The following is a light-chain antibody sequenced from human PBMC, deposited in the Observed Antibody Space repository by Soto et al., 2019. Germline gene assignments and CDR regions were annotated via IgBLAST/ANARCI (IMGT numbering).Light chain of an antibody. V-gene: IGLV6-57*04. CDR3: QSYDSSTVV. CDR2: EDN. Sequence: NFMLTQPPSVSESPGKTVTLSCNRSSGSIASNYVQWYQQRPGSAPTTVIYEDNQRPSGVPDRFSGSIDSSSNSASLTISGLKTEDEADYYCQSYDSSTVVFGGGTQLTVL. J-gene: IGLJ2*01. CDR1: SGSIASNY.